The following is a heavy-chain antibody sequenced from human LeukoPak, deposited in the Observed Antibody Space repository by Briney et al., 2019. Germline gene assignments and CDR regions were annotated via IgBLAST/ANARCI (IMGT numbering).Heavy chain of an antibody. J-gene: IGHJ4*02. CDR2: FDPEDGET. CDR3: ATDLGGNSRFIPLFDY. CDR1: GYTFTGYY. V-gene: IGHV1-24*01. Sequence: ASVKVSCKASGYTFTGYYMHWVRQAPGKGLEWMGGFDPEDGETIYAQKFQGRVTMTEDTSTDTAYMELSSLRSEDTAVYYCATDLGGNSRFIPLFDYWGQGTLVTVSS. D-gene: IGHD6-13*01.